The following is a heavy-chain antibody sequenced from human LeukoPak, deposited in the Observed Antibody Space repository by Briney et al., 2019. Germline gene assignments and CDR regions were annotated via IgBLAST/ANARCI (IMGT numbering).Heavy chain of an antibody. CDR2: MNPNSGNT. CDR1: GYTFTSYD. D-gene: IGHD1-26*01. V-gene: IGHV1-8*03. CDR3: ARGVGAPRKGGYYFDY. Sequence: GASVKVSCKASGYTFTSYDINWVRQATGQGLEWMGWMNPNSGNTGYAQKFQGRVTITRNTSISTAYMELSSLRSEDTAVYYCARGVGAPRKGGYYFDYWGQGTLVTVSS. J-gene: IGHJ4*02.